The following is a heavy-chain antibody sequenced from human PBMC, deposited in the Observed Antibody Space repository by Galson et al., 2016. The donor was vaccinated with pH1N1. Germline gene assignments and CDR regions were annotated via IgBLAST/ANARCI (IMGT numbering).Heavy chain of an antibody. V-gene: IGHV1-2*04. CDR1: TYSFSGYY. D-gene: IGHD1-7*01. CDR3: ATSSPHITGTTGFFGLDV. J-gene: IGHJ6*02. CDR2: ISPDSGGT. Sequence: SVKVSCKASTYSFSGYYIHWVRQAPGQGLEWMGWISPDSGGTVYAQKFQDWVTMTWDTSISTTYMEVTRLPSDDTAVYFCATSSPHITGTTGFFGLDVWGQGTTVTVSS.